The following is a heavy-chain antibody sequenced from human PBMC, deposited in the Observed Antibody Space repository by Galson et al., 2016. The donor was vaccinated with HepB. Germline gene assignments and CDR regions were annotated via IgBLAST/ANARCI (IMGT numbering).Heavy chain of an antibody. V-gene: IGHV6-1*01. D-gene: IGHD6-19*01. CDR3: ARDTVRSGWYLFYFDY. J-gene: IGHJ4*02. CDR1: GDSVSSNSAA. Sequence: CAIPGDSVSSNSAAWNWIRQSQSRGLEWLGRTYYRSKWYNEYAVSVKSRITIKSDTSKNQFSLQLNSVTPDDTAVYYCARDTVRSGWYLFYFDYWGQGTLVTVSS. CDR2: TYYRSKWYN.